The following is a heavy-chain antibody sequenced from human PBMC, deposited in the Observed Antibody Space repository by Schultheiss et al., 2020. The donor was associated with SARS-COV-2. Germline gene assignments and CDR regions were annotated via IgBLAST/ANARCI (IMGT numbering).Heavy chain of an antibody. V-gene: IGHV3-15*01. D-gene: IGHD3-16*01. Sequence: GGSLRLSCAASGFTISTYAMSWVRQAPGKGLEWVGRIKSKTDGGTTDYAAPVKGRFTISRDDSKNTLYLQMNSLKTEDTAVYYCAMTSGGSPNWFDPWGQGTLVTVSS. CDR1: GFTISTYA. CDR3: AMTSGGSPNWFDP. J-gene: IGHJ5*02. CDR2: IKSKTDGGTT.